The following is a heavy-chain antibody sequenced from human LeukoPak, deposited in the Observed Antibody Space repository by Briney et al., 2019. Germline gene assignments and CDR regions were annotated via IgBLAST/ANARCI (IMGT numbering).Heavy chain of an antibody. CDR3: ARDGNAL. V-gene: IGHV4-39*07. D-gene: IGHD1-1*01. CDR1: GGPISCKVYY. CDR2: IYYSGGT. J-gene: IGHJ4*02. Sequence: SETLSLTCSVSGGPISCKVYYWAWFRQPPGKGLEWIGSIYYSGGTYYKPSLKSRVTISIDPSKNQFSLKLRSVTAADTGVYYCARDGNALWGQGTLVTVSS.